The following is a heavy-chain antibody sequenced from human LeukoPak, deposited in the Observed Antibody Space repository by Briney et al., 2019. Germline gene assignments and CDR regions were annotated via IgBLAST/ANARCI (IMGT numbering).Heavy chain of an antibody. CDR2: ISYDGSDK. J-gene: IGHJ4*02. Sequence: GGSLRLSCAASGFTFSSYSMHWVRQAPGKGLEWVAVISYDGSDKYYADSVKGRFTISRDNSKKTLYLQMNSLRAEDTAVYYCAKEDRMTFGDYWGQGTLVTVSS. V-gene: IGHV3-30*18. CDR1: GFTFSSYS. CDR3: AKEDRMTFGDY. D-gene: IGHD3/OR15-3a*01.